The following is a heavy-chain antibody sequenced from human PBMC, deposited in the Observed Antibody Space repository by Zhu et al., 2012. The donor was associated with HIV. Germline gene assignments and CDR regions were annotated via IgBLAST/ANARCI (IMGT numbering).Heavy chain of an antibody. D-gene: IGHD2-2*01. CDR1: GGSISSHY. CDR3: ARGRGGLVVVAAAMYVLGITTNYYGMDV. V-gene: IGHV4-59*11. J-gene: IGHJ6*02. CDR2: LLQWEH. Sequence: QVQLQESGPGLVKPSETLSLTCTVSGGSISSHYWSWIRQPPREGTGVDWVYLLQWEHQLQSLPQGSVTISVDTSKNQFSLRLSSVIAADTAVYYCARGRGGLVVVAAAMYVLGITTNYYGMDVVGPR.